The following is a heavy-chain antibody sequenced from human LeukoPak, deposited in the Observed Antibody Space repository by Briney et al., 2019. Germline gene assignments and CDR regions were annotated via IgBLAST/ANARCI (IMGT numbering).Heavy chain of an antibody. V-gene: IGHV4-59*01. Sequence: SETLSLTCTVSGASISSWYWSWIRQPPGKGLEWIGYIYGRGNTNYNPSLKSRVTISIDTSKNQFSLKLTSVTAADTATYYCARETSLAGFASGLGFNYWGQGILVTVSS. CDR2: IYGRGNT. J-gene: IGHJ4*02. D-gene: IGHD6-19*01. CDR3: ARETSLAGFASGLGFNY. CDR1: GASISSWY.